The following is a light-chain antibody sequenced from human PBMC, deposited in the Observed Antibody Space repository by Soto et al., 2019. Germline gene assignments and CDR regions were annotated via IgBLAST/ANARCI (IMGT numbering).Light chain of an antibody. V-gene: IGKV1-8*01. CDR3: QQYYSYPLT. CDR1: QGISSY. CDR2: AAS. Sequence: AIRMTQSPSSLSASTGDRVTITCRASQGISSYLAWYQQKPGKAPKLLIYAASTLQGGVSSRFSGSGSGTDFTVTFLCLKSEDFATYYRQQYYSYPLTFGGGNKVEIK. J-gene: IGKJ4*01.